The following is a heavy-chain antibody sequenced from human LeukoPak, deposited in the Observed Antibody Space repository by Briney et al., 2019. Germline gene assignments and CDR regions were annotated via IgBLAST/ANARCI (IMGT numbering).Heavy chain of an antibody. CDR2: INHSGST. J-gene: IGHJ5*02. V-gene: IGHV4-34*01. Sequence: PSETLSLTCAVYGGSFSGYYWSWIRQPPGKGLEWIGEINHSGSTNYNPSLKSRVTISVDTSKNQFSLKLSSVTAADTAVYYCARRLRITMIVAVLDWFDPWGQGTLVTVSS. CDR3: ARRLRITMIVAVLDWFDP. CDR1: GGSFSGYY. D-gene: IGHD3-22*01.